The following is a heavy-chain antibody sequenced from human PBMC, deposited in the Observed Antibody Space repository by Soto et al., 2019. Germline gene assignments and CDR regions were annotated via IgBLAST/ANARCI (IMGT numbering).Heavy chain of an antibody. CDR1: GYTFTSYG. V-gene: IGHV1-18*01. CDR2: ISAYNGNT. Sequence: ASVKVSCKASGYTFTSYGISWVRQAPGQGLEWMGWISAYNGNTNYAQQLQGRVTMTTDTSTSTAYMELRSLRSDDTAVYYCARERTGTTSMDVWGQGTTVTVSS. CDR3: ARERTGTTSMDV. D-gene: IGHD1-1*01. J-gene: IGHJ6*02.